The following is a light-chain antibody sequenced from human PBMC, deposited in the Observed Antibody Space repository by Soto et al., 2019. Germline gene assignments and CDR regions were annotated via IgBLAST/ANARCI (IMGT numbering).Light chain of an antibody. V-gene: IGKV3-20*01. CDR1: QSINSKS. CDR3: QHYGGSFI. Sequence: EIGLTQSPCTLSLSPGEGATVSCRVSQSINSKSLVWYQRKFGQAPRLLIYNTSSRATGIPDRFSGSGSGTDFTLSISRLEPEDFDVYYCQHYGGSFIFGPGTKVDFK. CDR2: NTS. J-gene: IGKJ3*01.